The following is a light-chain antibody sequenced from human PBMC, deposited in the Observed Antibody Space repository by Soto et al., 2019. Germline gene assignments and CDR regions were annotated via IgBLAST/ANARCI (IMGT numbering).Light chain of an antibody. CDR1: SSDVVAYKY. CDR3: TSYGGSNNLV. Sequence: QSALTQPPSASGSPGQSVTISCTGTSSDVVAYKYVSWYQQHPGKATKLIIYEVTKRPSGVPDRFSGSKSGNTASLTVSGLQAEDEGDYYCTSYGGSNNLVFGTGTKLTVL. J-gene: IGLJ1*01. CDR2: EVT. V-gene: IGLV2-8*01.